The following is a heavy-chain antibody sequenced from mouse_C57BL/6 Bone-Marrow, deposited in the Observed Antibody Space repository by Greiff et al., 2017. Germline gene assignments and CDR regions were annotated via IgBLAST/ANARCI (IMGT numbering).Heavy chain of an antibody. CDR3: ARGDGNFDY. J-gene: IGHJ2*01. Sequence: QVQLQQPGAELVMPGASVKLSCKASGYTFTSYWMHWVKQRPGQGLEWIGEIDPSDSYTNYNQKFKGRSTLPVDKSSSTAYMQLSSLTSEDSAVYYCARGDGNFDYWGQGTTLTVSS. CDR2: IDPSDSYT. CDR1: GYTFTSYW. D-gene: IGHD2-1*01. V-gene: IGHV1-69*01.